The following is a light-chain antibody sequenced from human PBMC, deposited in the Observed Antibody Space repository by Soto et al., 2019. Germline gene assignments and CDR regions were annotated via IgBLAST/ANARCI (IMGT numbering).Light chain of an antibody. CDR1: QSVSSSY. CDR3: QQYGSSPPVYT. V-gene: IGKV3-20*01. Sequence: EIVLTQSPGTLSLSPGERATLSCRASQSVSSSYLAWYQQKPGQAPRLLIYGASSRATGIPDRFSGRGSGTDFTLNISRLEPEDFAVYYCQQYGSSPPVYTFGQGTKLEIK. J-gene: IGKJ2*01. CDR2: GAS.